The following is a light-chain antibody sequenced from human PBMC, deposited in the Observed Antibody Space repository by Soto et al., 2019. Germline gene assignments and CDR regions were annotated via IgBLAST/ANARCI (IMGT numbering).Light chain of an antibody. Sequence: EIVLTQSPATLSLSPGERATLSCRASQSVSDNLAWYQHKPGQAPRLLIYDASNRATGIPARFSGSGSGTDFTLTISSLEPEDIAVYYCQQRSNWPPTWTFGQGTKVDIK. J-gene: IGKJ1*01. V-gene: IGKV3-11*01. CDR2: DAS. CDR3: QQRSNWPPTWT. CDR1: QSVSDN.